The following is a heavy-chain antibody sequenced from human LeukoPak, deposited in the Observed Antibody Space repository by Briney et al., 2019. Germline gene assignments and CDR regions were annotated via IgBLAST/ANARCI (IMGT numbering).Heavy chain of an antibody. J-gene: IGHJ5*02. Sequence: PSETLSLTCTVSGGSISSGGYYWSWIRQHPGKGLEWIGYIYYSGSTYYNPSLKSRVTISVDTSKNQFSLKLSSVTAADTAVYYCARCLGQHLYNWFDPWGQGTLVTVSS. CDR1: GGSISSGGYY. CDR2: IYYSGST. D-gene: IGHD6-13*01. CDR3: ARCLGQHLYNWFDP. V-gene: IGHV4-31*03.